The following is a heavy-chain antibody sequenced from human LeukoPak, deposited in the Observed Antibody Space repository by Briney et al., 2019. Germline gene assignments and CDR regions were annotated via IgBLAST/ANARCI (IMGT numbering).Heavy chain of an antibody. Sequence: SVKVSCKASGGTFSSYAISWVRQAPGQGLDWMGGIIPIFRTANYAQKFQGRVTITADKSTSTAYMELSSMRSEDTAVYYCARAGERWLQLSGAYYFDYWGQGTLVTVSS. CDR3: ARAGERWLQLSGAYYFDY. CDR2: IIPIFRTA. D-gene: IGHD5-24*01. CDR1: GGTFSSYA. V-gene: IGHV1-69*06. J-gene: IGHJ4*02.